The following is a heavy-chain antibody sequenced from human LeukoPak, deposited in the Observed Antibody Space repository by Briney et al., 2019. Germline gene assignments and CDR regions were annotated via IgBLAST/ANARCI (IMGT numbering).Heavy chain of an antibody. Sequence: EPSQTLSLTCTVSGGSISSGGYYWSWIRQHPGKGLEWIGYIYYSGSTYYNPSLKSRVTISVDTSKNQFCLKLSSVTAADTAVYYCARASDFWSGYSGFDYWGQGTLVTVSS. D-gene: IGHD3-3*01. CDR2: IYYSGST. V-gene: IGHV4-31*03. CDR3: ARASDFWSGYSGFDY. J-gene: IGHJ4*02. CDR1: GGSISSGGYY.